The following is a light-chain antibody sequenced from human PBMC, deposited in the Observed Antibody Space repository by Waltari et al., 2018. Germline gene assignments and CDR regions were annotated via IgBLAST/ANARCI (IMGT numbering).Light chain of an antibody. Sequence: QSALTQPASVSGSPGESLPIPRTGSSSVVGGYNYVSRYQQHPGKAPKLIIYYVSDRPSGISNRFSGSKSGNTASLTISGLQAEDEADYYCSSYTSSSTLVIFGGGTKLTVL. CDR2: YVS. CDR3: SSYTSSSTLVI. J-gene: IGLJ2*01. V-gene: IGLV2-14*03. CDR1: SSVVGGYNY.